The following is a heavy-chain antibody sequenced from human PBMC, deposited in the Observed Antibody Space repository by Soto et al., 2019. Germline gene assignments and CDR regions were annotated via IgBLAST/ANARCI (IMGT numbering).Heavy chain of an antibody. D-gene: IGHD6-19*01. Sequence: EVQLVESGGGLVQPGGSLRVSCAASGFTFSNYNMNWVRQAPGKGLEWVSYISESSSTIYYADTVKGRFTISRDNAKNSLYLQMNSLRDEDTAVYYCVASSPSRWLDGFAYWGQGTLVTVSS. CDR3: VASSPSRWLDGFAY. J-gene: IGHJ4*02. CDR1: GFTFSNYN. V-gene: IGHV3-48*02. CDR2: ISESSSTI.